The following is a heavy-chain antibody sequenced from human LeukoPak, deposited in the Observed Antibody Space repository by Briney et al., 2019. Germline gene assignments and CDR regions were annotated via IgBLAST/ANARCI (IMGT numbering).Heavy chain of an antibody. D-gene: IGHD5-18*01. V-gene: IGHV1-24*01. CDR2: FDPDDGQT. CDR3: ATSRYTYAEFFDY. J-gene: IGHJ4*02. CDR1: GSTLTELS. Sequence: ASVKVSCKVSGSTLTELSMHWVRQAPGKGLEWMGGFDPDDGQTIYARKFQGRVTMTEDRSTDTAYMELSSLRSEDTAVYYCATSRYTYAEFFDYWGQGTLVTVSS.